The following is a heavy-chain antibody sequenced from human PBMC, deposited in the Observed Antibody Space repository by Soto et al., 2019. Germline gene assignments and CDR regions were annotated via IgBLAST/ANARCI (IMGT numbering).Heavy chain of an antibody. D-gene: IGHD3-3*01. Sequence: VQLVQSGAELKRPGSTVKVSCKAPVGTFSDYDIAWVRQARGQGLEWMGRIIHKLGITNYAHKFQNRVRITADKATSTAYMELTSLRFEDTAVYFCASVEGTRKTNFCHYMDVWGEGTSVTVS. CDR2: IIHKLGIT. CDR3: ASVEGTRKTNFCHYMDV. V-gene: IGHV1-69*02. J-gene: IGHJ6*03. CDR1: VGTFSDYD.